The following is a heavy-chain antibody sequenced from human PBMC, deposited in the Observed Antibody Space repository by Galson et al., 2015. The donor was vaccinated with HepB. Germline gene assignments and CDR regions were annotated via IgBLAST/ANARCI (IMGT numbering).Heavy chain of an antibody. CDR2: TSNDGSKK. CDR3: AKAGSPYGYSYGMDV. V-gene: IGHV3-30*18. D-gene: IGHD5-18*01. CDR1: GFIFGNYE. Sequence: SLRLSCAASGFIFGNYEIHWVRQAPGKGLEWVAVTSNDGSKKFYADSVKGRFTISRDSPRNTLFLQMNNLRAEDAAVYYCAKAGSPYGYSYGMDVWGQGTTVTVSS. J-gene: IGHJ6*02.